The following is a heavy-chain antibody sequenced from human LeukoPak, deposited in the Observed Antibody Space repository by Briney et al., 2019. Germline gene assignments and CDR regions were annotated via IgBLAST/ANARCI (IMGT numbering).Heavy chain of an antibody. D-gene: IGHD3-22*01. CDR1: GYSISSGYY. Sequence: SETLSLTCAVSGYSISSGYYWGWIRQPPGKGLEWIGSIYHSGSTYYNPSLKSRVTISVDMSKNQFSLKLSSVTAADTAVYYCARVYMGYDSSGYYVNWFDPWGQGTLVTVSS. J-gene: IGHJ5*02. V-gene: IGHV4-38-2*01. CDR2: IYHSGST. CDR3: ARVYMGYDSSGYYVNWFDP.